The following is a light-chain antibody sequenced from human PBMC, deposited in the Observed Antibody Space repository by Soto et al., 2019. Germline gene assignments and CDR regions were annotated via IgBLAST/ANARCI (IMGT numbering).Light chain of an antibody. Sequence: QSALTQPPSASGSPGQSVTISCTGTSSDVGGYNYVSWYQQHPGKAPKLMISEASKRRSGVPDRFSGSKSGNTTALTVSGLQAEDEADYYCSSYAGNNNLVFGGGTKVTFL. CDR3: SSYAGNNNLV. CDR1: SSDVGGYNY. J-gene: IGLJ2*01. V-gene: IGLV2-8*01. CDR2: EAS.